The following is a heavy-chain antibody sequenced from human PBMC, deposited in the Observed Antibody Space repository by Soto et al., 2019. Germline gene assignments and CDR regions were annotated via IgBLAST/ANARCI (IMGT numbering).Heavy chain of an antibody. J-gene: IGHJ4*02. V-gene: IGHV3-30*03. CDR3: ARGSSGVLDN. Sequence: QVQLVESGGGVVQPGRSLRLSCAASGFTFSSYGMHWVRQAPGKGLEWVAAVSYDGRNKYYADSVKGRFTISRDDSKNTLYVQMNSLRAEDTAVYYWARGSSGVLDNWGLGTLVTVSS. D-gene: IGHD3-10*01. CDR2: VSYDGRNK. CDR1: GFTFSSYG.